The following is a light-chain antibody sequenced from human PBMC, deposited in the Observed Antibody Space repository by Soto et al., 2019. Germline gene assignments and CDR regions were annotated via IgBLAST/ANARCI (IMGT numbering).Light chain of an antibody. CDR2: AAS. Sequence: DIRMTQSPSSLSASVGDRVTLTCRASQGISSYLAWYQQKPGKAPKLLIYAASTLQSGVPSRFSGSGSGTEFTLTISSLQPEDFATYYCQQLNSYPPTFGPGTKVDIK. J-gene: IGKJ3*01. V-gene: IGKV1-9*01. CDR3: QQLNSYPPT. CDR1: QGISSY.